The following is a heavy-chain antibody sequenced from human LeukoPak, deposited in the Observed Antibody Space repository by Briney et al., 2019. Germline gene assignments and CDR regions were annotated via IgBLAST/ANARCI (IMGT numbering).Heavy chain of an antibody. CDR3: ARAITGLWFGEGGWFDP. CDR2: IYYSGST. D-gene: IGHD3-10*01. J-gene: IGHJ5*02. V-gene: IGHV4-59*01. Sequence: SETLSPTCTVSGGSISSYYWSWIRQPPGKGLEWIGYIYYSGSTNYNPSLKSRVTISVDTSKNQFSLKLSSVTAADTAVYYCARAITGLWFGEGGWFDPWGQGTLVTVSS. CDR1: GGSISSYY.